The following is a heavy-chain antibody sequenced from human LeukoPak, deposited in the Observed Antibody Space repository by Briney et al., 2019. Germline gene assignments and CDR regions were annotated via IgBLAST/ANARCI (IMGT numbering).Heavy chain of an antibody. Sequence: ASVKVSCKASGYTFTSYGISWVRQAPGQGLEWMGWISAYNGNTNYAQKFQGRVTMTRDMSTSTVYMELSSLRSEDTAVYYCARAPNYYDSSGYYPPVDYWGQGTLVTVSS. J-gene: IGHJ4*02. D-gene: IGHD3-22*01. CDR1: GYTFTSYG. CDR3: ARAPNYYDSSGYYPPVDY. CDR2: ISAYNGNT. V-gene: IGHV1-18*01.